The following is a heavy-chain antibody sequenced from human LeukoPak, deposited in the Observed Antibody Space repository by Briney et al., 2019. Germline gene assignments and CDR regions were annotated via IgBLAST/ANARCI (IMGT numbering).Heavy chain of an antibody. J-gene: IGHJ6*02. CDR3: GRDQYSSSWYPWDRVVYYYYGMDV. CDR2: INPNSGGT. D-gene: IGHD6-13*01. CDR1: GYTFTGYY. V-gene: IGHV1-2*02. Sequence: ASVKVSCKASGYTFTGYYMHWVRQAPGQGLEWMGWINPNSGGTNYAQKFQGRVTITRDTSISTAYMELSRLRSDDTDVYYCGRDQYSSSWYPWDRVVYYYYGMDVWGQGTTVTVSS.